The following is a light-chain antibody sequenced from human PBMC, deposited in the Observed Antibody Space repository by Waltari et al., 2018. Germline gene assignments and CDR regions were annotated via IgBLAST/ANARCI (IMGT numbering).Light chain of an antibody. CDR1: GEYSAYA. V-gene: IGLV4-69*01. J-gene: IGLJ3*02. CDR2: VNSDGSH. CDR3: QTWGMNIQV. Sequence: QLVLTQSPSASASLGASVKLTCTLTGEYSAYAIAWHQQPPEKGPRYLMNVNSDGSHDKADGIPERFSGSSAGAERYLIISRLQSDDEADYFCQTWGMNIQVFGGGTRLTVL.